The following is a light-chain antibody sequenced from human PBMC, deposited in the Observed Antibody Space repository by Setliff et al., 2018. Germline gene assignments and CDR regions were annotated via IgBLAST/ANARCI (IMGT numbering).Light chain of an antibody. V-gene: IGLV1-44*01. CDR1: SSNIGSNT. CDR3: AAWDDSLNGHV. CDR2: SNN. J-gene: IGLJ1*01. Sequence: QSVLTQPPSASGTPGQRVTISCSGSSSNIGSNTVNWYQQLPGTAPKLLIHSNNQRPSGVPDRFAGSESGTSAALSISGLQSEDEADYYCAAWDDSLNGHVFGTGTKVTVL.